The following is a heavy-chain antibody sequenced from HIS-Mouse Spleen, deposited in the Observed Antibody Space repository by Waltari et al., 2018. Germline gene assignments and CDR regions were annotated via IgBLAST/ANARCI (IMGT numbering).Heavy chain of an antibody. J-gene: IGHJ6*02. CDR1: GYTFTGYY. CDR2: IHPNSGGT. V-gene: IGHV1-2*02. Sequence: QVQLVQSGAEVKKPGASVKVSCKASGYTFTGYYMHGVRQAPGQGLEWMGWIHPNSGGTHYAQKFQGRVTLTRDTSISTAYMELSRLRSDDTAVYYCARDSIAVMDVWGQGTTVTVSS. CDR3: ARDSIAVMDV. D-gene: IGHD6-19*01.